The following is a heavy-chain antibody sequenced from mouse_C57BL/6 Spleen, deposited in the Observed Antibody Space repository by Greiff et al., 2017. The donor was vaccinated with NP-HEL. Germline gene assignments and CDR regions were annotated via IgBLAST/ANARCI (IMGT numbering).Heavy chain of an antibody. CDR2: IYPRSGNT. V-gene: IGHV1-81*01. CDR1: GYTFTSYG. D-gene: IGHD2-3*01. J-gene: IGHJ3*01. Sequence: QVQLQQSGAELARPGASVKLSCKASGYTFTSYGISWVKQRTGQGLEWIGEIYPRSGNTYYNEKFKGKATLTADKSSSTAYMELRSLTSEDSAVYFCARKCIYDGYYWFAYWGQGTLVTVSA. CDR3: ARKCIYDGYYWFAY.